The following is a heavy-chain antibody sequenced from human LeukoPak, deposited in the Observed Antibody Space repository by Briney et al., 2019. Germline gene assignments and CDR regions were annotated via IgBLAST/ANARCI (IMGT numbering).Heavy chain of an antibody. V-gene: IGHV1-46*01. CDR3: ARDGWNDVAYNWFDP. CDR1: GYTFTSYY. D-gene: IGHD1-1*01. CDR2: INPSGGST. Sequence: GASVKVSCKASGYTFTSYYMHWVRQAPGQGLEWMGIINPSGGSTNYAQKFQGRVNMTRDTSTSTVYMELSSLRSEDTAVYYCARDGWNDVAYNWFDPWGQGTLVTVSS. J-gene: IGHJ5*02.